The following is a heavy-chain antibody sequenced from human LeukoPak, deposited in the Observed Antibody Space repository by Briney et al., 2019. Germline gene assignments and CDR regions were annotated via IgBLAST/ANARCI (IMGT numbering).Heavy chain of an antibody. V-gene: IGHV4-39*01. CDR2: IYYSGST. J-gene: IGHJ4*02. Sequence: SQTLSLTCTVSGDSISSGGYYWSWIRQPPGKGLEWIGSIYYSGSTYYNPSLKSRVTISVDTSKNQFSLKLSSVTAADTAVYYCARHTFYYYDSSGYYERPFDYWGQGTLVTVSS. CDR3: ARHTFYYYDSSGYYERPFDY. CDR1: GDSISSGGYY. D-gene: IGHD3-22*01.